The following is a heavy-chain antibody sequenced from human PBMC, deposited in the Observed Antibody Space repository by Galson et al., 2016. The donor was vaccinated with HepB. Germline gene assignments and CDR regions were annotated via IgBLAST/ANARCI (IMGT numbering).Heavy chain of an antibody. CDR2: IYSGGTT. CDR1: GFIVSTNY. Sequence: SLRLSCAASGFIVSTNYVSWVRQAPGKGLEWVSVIYSGGTTYYADAVKGRFTISRDDSKNTVCLQMNSLSAEDTAVYYCARGIAVITHAFDIWGQGTMVTVSS. J-gene: IGHJ3*02. D-gene: IGHD3-16*01. V-gene: IGHV3-53*01. CDR3: ARGIAVITHAFDI.